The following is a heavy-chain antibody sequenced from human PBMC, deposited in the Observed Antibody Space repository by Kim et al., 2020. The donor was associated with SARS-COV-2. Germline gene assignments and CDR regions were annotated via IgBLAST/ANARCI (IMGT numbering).Heavy chain of an antibody. Sequence: SETLSLTCAVYGGSFSGYYWSWVRQPPGTGLEWIGEINHSGSTNYNPSLESRVTISVDTSKNQFSLKLSSVTAADTAVYYCERGRAAFDYWGQGTLVTVAS. CDR2: INHSGST. J-gene: IGHJ4*02. CDR3: ERGRAAFDY. CDR1: GGSFSGYY. V-gene: IGHV4-34*01.